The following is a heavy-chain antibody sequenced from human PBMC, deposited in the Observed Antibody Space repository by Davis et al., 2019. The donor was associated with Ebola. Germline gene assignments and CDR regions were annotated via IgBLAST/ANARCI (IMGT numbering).Heavy chain of an antibody. CDR2: IIPILGIA. D-gene: IGHD3-9*01. CDR1: GGSFSSYA. CDR3: ARGPTTYYETLTGYYSNWFDP. Sequence: AASVKVSCKASGGSFSSYAISWVRQAPGQGLEWMGRIIPILGIANYAQKFQGRVTITADKSTSTAYMELSSLRSEDTAVYYCARGPTTYYETLTGYYSNWFDPWGQGTLVTVSS. V-gene: IGHV1-69*04. J-gene: IGHJ5*02.